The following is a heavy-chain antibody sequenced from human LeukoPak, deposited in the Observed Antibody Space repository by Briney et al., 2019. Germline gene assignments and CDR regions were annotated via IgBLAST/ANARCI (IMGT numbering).Heavy chain of an antibody. Sequence: PGVSLRLSCAASGFTFDDYGMSWVRQAPGKGLEWVSGINWNGGSTGYADSVKGRFTISRDNAKNSLYLQMNSLRAEDTALYHCARGAMDTAMVTSAWFDPWGQGTLVTVSS. CDR1: GFTFDDYG. D-gene: IGHD5-18*01. CDR2: INWNGGST. CDR3: ARGAMDTAMVTSAWFDP. J-gene: IGHJ5*02. V-gene: IGHV3-20*01.